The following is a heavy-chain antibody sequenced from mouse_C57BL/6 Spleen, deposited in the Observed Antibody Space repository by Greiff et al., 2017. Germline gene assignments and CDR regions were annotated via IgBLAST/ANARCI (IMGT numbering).Heavy chain of an antibody. Sequence: VQLQQPGAELVKPGASVKLSCKASGYTFTSYWMHWVKQRPGQGLEWIGMIHPNSGSTNYNEKFKSKATLTVDKSSSTAYMQLSSLTSEDSAVYYCARGTTTVVAPYAMDYWGQGTSVTVSS. CDR1: GYTFTSYW. CDR3: ARGTTTVVAPYAMDY. D-gene: IGHD1-1*01. V-gene: IGHV1-64*01. CDR2: IHPNSGST. J-gene: IGHJ4*01.